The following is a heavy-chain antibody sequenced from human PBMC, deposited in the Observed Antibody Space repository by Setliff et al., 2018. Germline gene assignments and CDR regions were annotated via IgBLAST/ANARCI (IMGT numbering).Heavy chain of an antibody. Sequence: PSETLSLTCTVSGGSISSYYWSWIRQPPGKGLEWIGYIYYSGSTYYSPSLKSRVTMFVDTSKNQFSLMLYSVTAADTAIYYCARYDSSGYSENYYFDYWGQGTLVTVSS. CDR3: ARYDSSGYSENYYFDY. CDR1: GGSISSYY. V-gene: IGHV4-59*12. CDR2: IYYSGST. J-gene: IGHJ4*02. D-gene: IGHD3-22*01.